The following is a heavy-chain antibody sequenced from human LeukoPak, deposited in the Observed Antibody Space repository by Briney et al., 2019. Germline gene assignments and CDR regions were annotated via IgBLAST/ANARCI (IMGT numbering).Heavy chain of an antibody. CDR3: ARTISGYDYYYYGMDV. V-gene: IGHV5-51*01. J-gene: IGHJ6*02. D-gene: IGHD5-12*01. Sequence: GESLKISCKCSGYSFTSYWIGWVRQMPGKGLEWMGIIYPGDSDTRYSPSFQGQVTISADKSISTAYLQWSSLKASDTAMYYCARTISGYDYYYYGMDVWGQGTTVTVSS. CDR2: IYPGDSDT. CDR1: GYSFTSYW.